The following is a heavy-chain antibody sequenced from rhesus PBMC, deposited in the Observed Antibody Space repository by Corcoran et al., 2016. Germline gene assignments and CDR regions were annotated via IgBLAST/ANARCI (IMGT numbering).Heavy chain of an antibody. CDR2: ITYRGDT. J-gene: IGHJ1*01. CDR1: GYSISSGYY. Sequence: QVQLQESGPGLVKPSETLSLTCAVSGYSISSGYYWSWIRQPPGKGLEWIGYITYRGDTTSHPSLKGRVTISRDTSKNQFSLTLNSVTAADTAVYYCARERAAAGTLYFEFWGQGALVTVSS. V-gene: IGHV4-122*02. CDR3: ARERAAAGTLYFEF. D-gene: IGHD6-31*01.